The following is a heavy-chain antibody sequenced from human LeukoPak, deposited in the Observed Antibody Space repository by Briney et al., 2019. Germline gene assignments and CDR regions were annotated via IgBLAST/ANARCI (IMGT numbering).Heavy chain of an antibody. CDR3: AKDPTQPRWLQLVGVFDY. V-gene: IGHV3-30*02. D-gene: IGHD5-24*01. CDR1: GFTFSSSV. Sequence: GGSLRLSCAASGFTFSSSVMSWVRQAPGKGLEWVAFIRYDGSNKYYADSVKGRFTISRDNSKLYLQMNSLTVEDTAVYYCAKDPTQPRWLQLVGVFDYWGQGTLVTVSS. J-gene: IGHJ4*02. CDR2: IRYDGSNK.